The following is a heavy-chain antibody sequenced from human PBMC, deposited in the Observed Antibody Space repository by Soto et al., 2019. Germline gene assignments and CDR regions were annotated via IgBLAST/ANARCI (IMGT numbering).Heavy chain of an antibody. D-gene: IGHD6-19*01. J-gene: IGHJ6*02. CDR2: IIPIFGTA. CDR3: ARVSNPGIAVAGHYYCMDV. V-gene: IGHV1-69*13. CDR1: GGTFSSYA. Sequence: ASVKVSCKASGGTFSSYAISWVRQAPGQGLEWMGGIIPIFGTANYAQKFQGRVTITADESTSTAYMELSGLRSEDTAVYYCARVSNPGIAVAGHYYCMDVCGPGTTVTVSS.